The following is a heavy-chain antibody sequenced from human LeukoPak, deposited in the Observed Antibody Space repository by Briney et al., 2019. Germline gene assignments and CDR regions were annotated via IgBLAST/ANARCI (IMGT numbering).Heavy chain of an antibody. CDR2: IIGYNGQT. D-gene: IGHD6-13*01. CDR1: GYSFTNYG. CDR3: VRDIALIAAAGYYFDH. V-gene: IGHV1-18*01. Sequence: ASVKVSCKASGYSFTNYGISWVRHAPGQGREWVGWIIGYNGQTISTPSLQGRLTMTTDTSTSTAHMELTGLTSGDTAVYYCVRDIALIAAAGYYFDHWGQGTQVTVSS. J-gene: IGHJ4*02.